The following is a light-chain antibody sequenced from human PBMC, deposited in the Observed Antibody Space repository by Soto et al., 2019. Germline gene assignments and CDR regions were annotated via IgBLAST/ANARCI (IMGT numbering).Light chain of an antibody. CDR3: QSADSSGTYWV. J-gene: IGLJ3*02. Sequence: SYELTQPPSVSVSPGQTARITCSGDALPKQYAYWYQQKPGQAPVLVIYKDSERPLGIPERFSGSSSGTTVTLTISGVQAEDEADYYCQSADSSGTYWVFGGGTKLTVL. CDR1: ALPKQY. CDR2: KDS. V-gene: IGLV3-25*03.